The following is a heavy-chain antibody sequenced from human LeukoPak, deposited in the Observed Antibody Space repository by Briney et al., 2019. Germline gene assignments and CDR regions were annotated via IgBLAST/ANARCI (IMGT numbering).Heavy chain of an antibody. D-gene: IGHD1-7*01. J-gene: IGHJ1*01. CDR2: MSYDGSNK. Sequence: GRSLRLSCAASGFNFGSYGLQWVRQAPGKGLEWVAFMSYDGSNKYYIDSMKGRLTFSRDNFKYTLDLQMNSLRPEDTAVYYCATTLRLAGTGFQYFQHWGQGTLVTVSS. CDR1: GFNFGSYG. V-gene: IGHV3-30*03. CDR3: ATTLRLAGTGFQYFQH.